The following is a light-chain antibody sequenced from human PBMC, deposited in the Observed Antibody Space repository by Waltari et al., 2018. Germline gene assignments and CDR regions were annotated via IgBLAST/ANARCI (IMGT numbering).Light chain of an antibody. V-gene: IGLV2-14*01. Sequence: QSALTQPASVSGSPGQSITIPCTGTSSDVGGYTSASWYQHHPGKAPKLLIYEVSNRPSGVSDRFSGSKSGKTASLTISGLQAGDEAVYYCSSYTSLTTLVFGGGTKLTVL. CDR1: SSDVGGYTS. J-gene: IGLJ2*01. CDR2: EVS. CDR3: SSYTSLTTLV.